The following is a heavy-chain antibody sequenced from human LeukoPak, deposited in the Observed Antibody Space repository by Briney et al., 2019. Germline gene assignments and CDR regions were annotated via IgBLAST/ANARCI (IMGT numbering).Heavy chain of an antibody. CDR3: ARGVTKFSWFDP. CDR1: GGSFSGYY. V-gene: IGHV4-34*01. D-gene: IGHD3-10*02. CDR2: INHSGST. J-gene: IGHJ5*02. Sequence: SETLSLTCAVYGGSFSGYYWSWIRQPPGKGLEWIGEINHSGSTNYNPSLKSRVTISVDMSKNQFSLKLSSVTAADTAVYYCARGVTKFSWFDPWGQGTLVTVSS.